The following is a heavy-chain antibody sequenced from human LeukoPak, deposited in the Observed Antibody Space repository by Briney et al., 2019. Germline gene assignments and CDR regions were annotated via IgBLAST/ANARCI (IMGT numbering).Heavy chain of an antibody. V-gene: IGHV4-59*01. Sequence: SETLSLTCTVSGGSISSYYWSWIRQPPGKGLEWIGYIYYSGKTNYNPSLKSRLTISVDTSKNQFSLKLSSVTAADTAVYYCARESRTDGYKFDYWGQGTLVTVSS. J-gene: IGHJ4*02. D-gene: IGHD5-24*01. CDR1: GGSISSYY. CDR3: ARESRTDGYKFDY. CDR2: IYYSGKT.